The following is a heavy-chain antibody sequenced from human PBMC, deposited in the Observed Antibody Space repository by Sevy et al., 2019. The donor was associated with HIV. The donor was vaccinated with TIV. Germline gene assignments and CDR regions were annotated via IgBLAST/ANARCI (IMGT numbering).Heavy chain of an antibody. CDR2: ISASGGKT. J-gene: IGHJ4*02. Sequence: GGSLRLSCAASGFTFNSNAMSWVRQAPGKGLEWVSVISASGGKTFYADSVRGRFIISRDNSKNTLYLQMNSLGADDTAVYYCAKLSLIPIVGVIMNGRFYFDSWGQGTLVTVSS. CDR3: AKLSLIPIVGVIMNGRFYFDS. CDR1: GFTFNSNA. V-gene: IGHV3-23*01. D-gene: IGHD3-3*01.